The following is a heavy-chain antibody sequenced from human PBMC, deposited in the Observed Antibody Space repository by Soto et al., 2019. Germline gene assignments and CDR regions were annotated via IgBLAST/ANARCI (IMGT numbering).Heavy chain of an antibody. CDR3: AREKSRGLAVAGTSRGMDV. V-gene: IGHV1-2*04. CDR2: INPNSGGT. CDR1: GYTFTGYY. Sequence: ASVKVSCKASGYTFTGYYMHWVRQAPGQGLEWMGWINPNSGGTNYAQKFQGWVTMTRDTSISTAYMELSRLRSDDTAVYYCAREKSRGLAVAGTSRGMDVWGQGTTVTVSS. J-gene: IGHJ6*02. D-gene: IGHD6-19*01.